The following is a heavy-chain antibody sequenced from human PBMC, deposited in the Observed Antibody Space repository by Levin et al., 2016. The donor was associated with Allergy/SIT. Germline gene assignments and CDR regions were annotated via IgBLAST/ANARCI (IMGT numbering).Heavy chain of an antibody. J-gene: IGHJ4*02. CDR2: ISYDGSNK. CDR3: ARGEGYSSTWYPCDH. V-gene: IGHV3-33*05. Sequence: VRQMPGKGLEWVAVISYDGSNKYYADSVKGRFTISRDNAKKSLYLQMNSLRDEDTAVYYCARGEGYSSTWYPCDHWGQGTLVTVSS. D-gene: IGHD6-13*01.